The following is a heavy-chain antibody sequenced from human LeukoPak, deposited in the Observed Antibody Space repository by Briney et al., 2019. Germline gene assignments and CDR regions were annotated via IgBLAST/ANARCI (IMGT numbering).Heavy chain of an antibody. CDR3: WGSGGTFDI. J-gene: IGHJ3*02. CDR2: IIPIFGTA. Sequence: GASVKVSCKXSGGTFSSYAISWVRQAPGQGLEWMGGIIPIFGTANYAQKFQGRVTIAADESTSTAYMELSSLRSEDTAVYYCWGSGGTFDIWGQGTMVTVSS. CDR1: GGTFSSYA. V-gene: IGHV1-69*01. D-gene: IGHD3-10*01.